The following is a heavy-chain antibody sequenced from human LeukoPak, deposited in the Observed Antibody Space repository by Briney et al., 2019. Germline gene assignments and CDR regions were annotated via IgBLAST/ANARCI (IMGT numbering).Heavy chain of an antibody. J-gene: IGHJ5*02. CDR3: AKIGTIYDFWSGYFPGWFDP. D-gene: IGHD3-3*01. Sequence: GGSLRLSCAASGFTFSSYAMSWVRQAPGKGLEWVSAISGSGGSTYYADSVKGRFTISRDNSKNTLYLQMNSLRAEDTAVYYCAKIGTIYDFWSGYFPGWFDPWGQGTLVTVSS. CDR2: ISGSGGST. CDR1: GFTFSSYA. V-gene: IGHV3-23*01.